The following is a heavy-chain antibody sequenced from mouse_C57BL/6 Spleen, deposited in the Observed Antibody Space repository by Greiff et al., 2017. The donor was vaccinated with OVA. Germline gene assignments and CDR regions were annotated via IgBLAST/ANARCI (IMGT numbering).Heavy chain of an antibody. CDR3: AKIYYDYDGGYAMDY. CDR1: GFTFSDYG. D-gene: IGHD2-4*01. CDR2: ISSGSSTI. V-gene: IGHV5-17*01. J-gene: IGHJ4*01. Sequence: EVKVVESGGGLVKPGGSLKLSCAASGFTFSDYGMHWVRQAPEKGLEWVAYISSGSSTIYYADTVKGRFTISRDNAKNTLFLQMTSLRSEDTAMYYCAKIYYDYDGGYAMDYWGQGTSVTVSS.